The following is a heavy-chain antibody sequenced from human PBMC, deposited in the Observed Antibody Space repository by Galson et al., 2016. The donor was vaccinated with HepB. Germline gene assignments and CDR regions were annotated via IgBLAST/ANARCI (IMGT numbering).Heavy chain of an antibody. CDR3: ARKITYYDLWSGYRRYYFDY. V-gene: IGHV3-21*01. J-gene: IGHJ4*02. CDR1: GFTFSRYT. Sequence: SLRLSCAASGFTFSRYTMNWVRQAPGKGLEWVSSITTSGHYIYYADSVKGRFTISRDNGKTSLYLQMNSLRAEDTAVYYCARKITYYDLWSGYRRYYFDYWGQGTLVTVSS. CDR2: ITTSGHYI. D-gene: IGHD3-3*01.